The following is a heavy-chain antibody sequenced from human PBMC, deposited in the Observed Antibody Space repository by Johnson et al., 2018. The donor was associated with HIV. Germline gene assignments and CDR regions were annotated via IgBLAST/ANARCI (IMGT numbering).Heavy chain of an antibody. Sequence: VQLVESGGGLVQPGGSLRLSCAASGFTVSSDYMTWVRQAPGKGLEWVSIIYSGGSTYYTRSVKGRFTISRDNSKNMLFLQINSLRVEDTAVYYCARVRVGAFDMWGQGTMVTVSS. D-gene: IGHD1-26*01. CDR1: GFTVSSDY. CDR3: ARVRVGAFDM. CDR2: IYSGGST. J-gene: IGHJ3*02. V-gene: IGHV3-66*02.